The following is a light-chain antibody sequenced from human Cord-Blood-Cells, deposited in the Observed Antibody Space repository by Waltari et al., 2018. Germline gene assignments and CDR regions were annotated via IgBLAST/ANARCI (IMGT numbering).Light chain of an antibody. V-gene: IGLV2-23*01. CDR3: CSYAGSSTYV. J-gene: IGLJ1*01. CDR2: EGS. Sequence: QSALTQPASVSGSPGQSIPIPFTGTSSDVGSYNIVSWYHQHPGKAPKLMIYEGSKRPSGVSNRFSGSKSGNTASLTISGLQAEDEADYYCCSYAGSSTYVFGTGTKVTVL. CDR1: SSDVGSYNI.